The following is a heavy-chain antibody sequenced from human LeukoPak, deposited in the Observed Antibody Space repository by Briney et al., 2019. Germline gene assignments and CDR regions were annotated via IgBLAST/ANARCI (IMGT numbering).Heavy chain of an antibody. J-gene: IGHJ6*02. D-gene: IGHD6-19*01. CDR3: ASWRYSSGWSPGMDV. V-gene: IGHV4-59*01. CDR2: IYYSGST. Sequence: SETLSLTCTVSGGSISSYYWSWIRQPPGKGLEWIGYIYYSGSTNYNPSLKSRVTISVDTSKNQFSLKLSSVTAADTAVYCCASWRYSSGWSPGMDVWGQGTTVTVSS. CDR1: GGSISSYY.